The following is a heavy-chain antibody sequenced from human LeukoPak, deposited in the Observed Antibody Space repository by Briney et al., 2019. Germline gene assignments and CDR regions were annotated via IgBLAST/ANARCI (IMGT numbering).Heavy chain of an antibody. J-gene: IGHJ4*02. V-gene: IGHV3-11*01. CDR2: ISSSGSTI. Sequence: PGGSLRLSCAASGFTFSDYYMSWIRQAPGKGLEWVSYISSSGSTIYYADSVKGRFTISRDNAKNSLYLQMNSLRAEDTAVYYCAKRVAYSSSWYYFDYWGQGTLVTVSS. D-gene: IGHD6-13*01. CDR3: AKRVAYSSSWYYFDY. CDR1: GFTFSDYY.